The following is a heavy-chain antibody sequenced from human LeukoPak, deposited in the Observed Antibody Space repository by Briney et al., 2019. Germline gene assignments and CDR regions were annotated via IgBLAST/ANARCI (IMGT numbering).Heavy chain of an antibody. CDR2: ISCSGDST. CDR1: GFIFSSYP. J-gene: IGHJ4*02. V-gene: IGHV3-23*01. Sequence: GGSQRLSCAASGFIFSSYPMSWPRHAPGKGLEWLSTISCSGDSTYYAHPVKGRFTLPRDNSKNAVYLQKNSQRAEDTPIYLCAKDRSFIDGVGYGDFDYWGQGTLVTVSS. CDR3: AKDRSFIDGVGYGDFDY. D-gene: IGHD2-8*01.